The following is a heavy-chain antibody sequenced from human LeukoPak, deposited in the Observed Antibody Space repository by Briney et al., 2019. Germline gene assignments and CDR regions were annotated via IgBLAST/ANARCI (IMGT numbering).Heavy chain of an antibody. Sequence: GESLRLSCAASGFTFSSYAMSWVREAPGKGLEWVSGISTSGGSSSYADSVKGRFTISRDNPRNTLYMQMNSLRAEDTALYYCAIMHPYYDGSGYWVQWGQGTLVTVSS. J-gene: IGHJ4*02. CDR3: AIMHPYYDGSGYWVQ. D-gene: IGHD3-22*01. V-gene: IGHV3-23*01. CDR2: ISTSGGSS. CDR1: GFTFSSYA.